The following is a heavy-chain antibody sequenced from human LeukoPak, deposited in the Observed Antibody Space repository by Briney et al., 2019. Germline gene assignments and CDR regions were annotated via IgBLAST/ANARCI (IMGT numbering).Heavy chain of an antibody. CDR1: GYTFTSYG. Sequence: ASVKVSCKASGYTFTSYGISWVRQAPGQGLEWMGWISAYNGNTNYAQKLQGRVTMTTDTSTSTAYMELRSLRSDDTAVYYCARDMYYYDSSGYYYWGQGTLVTVSS. V-gene: IGHV1-18*01. J-gene: IGHJ4*02. CDR2: ISAYNGNT. D-gene: IGHD3-22*01. CDR3: ARDMYYYDSSGYYY.